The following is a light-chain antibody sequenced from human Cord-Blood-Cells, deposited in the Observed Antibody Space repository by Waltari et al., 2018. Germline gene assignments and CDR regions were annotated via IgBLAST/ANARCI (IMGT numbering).Light chain of an antibody. J-gene: IGLJ1*01. CDR1: SSDVGSSNL. V-gene: IGLV2-23*01. CDR3: CSYAGSSTYV. Sequence: QSALTQPASVSGSPGQSITISGTGTSSDVGSSNLVSWYQQHPGKAPKLMIYEGSKRPSGVSNRFSGSKSGNTASLTISGLQAEDEADYYCCSYAGSSTYVFGTGTKVTVL. CDR2: EGS.